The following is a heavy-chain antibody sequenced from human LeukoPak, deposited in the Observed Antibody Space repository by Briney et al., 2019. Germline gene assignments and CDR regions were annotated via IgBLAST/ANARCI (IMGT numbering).Heavy chain of an antibody. V-gene: IGHV4-34*01. CDR2: INHSGST. CDR1: GGSFSGYY. Sequence: SETLSLTCAVYGGSFSGYYWSWIRQPPGKGLEWIGEINHSGSTNYNPSLKSRVTISVDKSKNQFSLKLSSVTAADTAVYYCARVRGYSYGYLDYWGQGTLVTVSS. CDR3: ARVRGYSYGYLDY. J-gene: IGHJ4*02. D-gene: IGHD5-18*01.